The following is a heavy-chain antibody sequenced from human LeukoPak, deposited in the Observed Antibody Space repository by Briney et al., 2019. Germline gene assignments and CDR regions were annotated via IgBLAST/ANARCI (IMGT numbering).Heavy chain of an antibody. CDR2: ISGSGNTI. V-gene: IGHV3-48*03. Sequence: GGSLRLSCAASGFTFNNYEMNWVRQAPGKGLEWIAYISGSGNTIYYADSVKGRFTISRGNARNSLYLHMDSLRAEDTAVYYCARDEALGLVGASDAFDLWGPGTMVTVSS. J-gene: IGHJ3*01. D-gene: IGHD1-26*01. CDR1: GFTFNNYE. CDR3: ARDEALGLVGASDAFDL.